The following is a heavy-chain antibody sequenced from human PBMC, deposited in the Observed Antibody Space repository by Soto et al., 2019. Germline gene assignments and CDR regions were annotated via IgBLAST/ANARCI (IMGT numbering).Heavy chain of an antibody. Sequence: PGESLKISCKGSGYSFTTYWIGWVRQMPGKGLEWMGIIYPGDSDTRYSPSFQGQVTISADKSISTAYLQWSSPKASDTAMYYCARGLEAQTYSYYGMDVWGQGTTVTVSS. V-gene: IGHV5-51*01. J-gene: IGHJ6*02. CDR1: GYSFTTYW. CDR3: ARGLEAQTYSYYGMDV. CDR2: IYPGDSDT.